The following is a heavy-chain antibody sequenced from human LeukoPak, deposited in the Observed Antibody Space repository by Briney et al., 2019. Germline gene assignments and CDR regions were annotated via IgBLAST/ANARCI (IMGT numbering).Heavy chain of an antibody. V-gene: IGHV3-30*04. CDR3: ARGAVAGLY. CDR2: ISYDGSNK. CDR1: GFTFSSYA. J-gene: IGHJ4*02. D-gene: IGHD6-19*01. Sequence: PGGSLRLSCAASGFTFSSYAMHWVRQAPGKGLEWVAFISYDGSNKYYADSVKGRFTISRDNSKNTLYLQMNSLRAEDTAVYYCARGAVAGLYWGQGTLVTVSS.